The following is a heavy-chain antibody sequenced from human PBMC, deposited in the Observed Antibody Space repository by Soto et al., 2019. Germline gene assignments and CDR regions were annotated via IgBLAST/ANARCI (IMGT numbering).Heavy chain of an antibody. CDR2: IYWDDDK. CDR3: EHTTTVTAPGRDCGMDV. CDR1: GFSLSTSGVG. D-gene: IGHD4-17*01. V-gene: IGHV2-5*02. J-gene: IGHJ6*02. Sequence: QITLKESGPTLVKPTQTLTLTCTFSGFSLSTSGVGVGWIRQPPGKALEWLALIYWDDDKRYSPSLKSRLTITKDTSKNQVVLTMTNMDPVDTATYYCEHTTTVTAPGRDCGMDVWGQGTTVTVSS.